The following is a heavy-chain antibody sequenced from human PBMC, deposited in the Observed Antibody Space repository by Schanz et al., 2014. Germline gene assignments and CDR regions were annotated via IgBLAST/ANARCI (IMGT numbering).Heavy chain of an antibody. CDR1: GFTFSSYS. CDR3: AKARRKSNCSGGRCFHYSYYGMDV. V-gene: IGHV3-21*04. CDR2: ISSSSSYI. J-gene: IGHJ6*02. Sequence: EVQLVESGGGLVKPGGSLRLSCAASGFTFSSYSMNWVRQAPGKGLEWVSSISSSSSYIYYADSVKGRFTISRDNAKNSLFLQMNRLRAEDTAVYYCAKARRKSNCSGGRCFHYSYYGMDVWGQGTTVTVSS. D-gene: IGHD2-15*01.